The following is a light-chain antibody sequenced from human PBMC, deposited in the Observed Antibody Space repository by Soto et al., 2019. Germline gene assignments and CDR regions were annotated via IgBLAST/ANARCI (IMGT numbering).Light chain of an antibody. CDR2: GAS. V-gene: IGKV3-20*01. CDR3: QHYGTSAL. J-gene: IGKJ3*01. Sequence: EIVLTQSPGTLSLSPGERATLSCRASESVSTSYLAWYQQKPGQAPRLLIYGASGRATGIPDRFSVSASGTDFALTISRLEPEDLAVYYCQHYGTSALFGPGTKVDIK. CDR1: ESVSTSY.